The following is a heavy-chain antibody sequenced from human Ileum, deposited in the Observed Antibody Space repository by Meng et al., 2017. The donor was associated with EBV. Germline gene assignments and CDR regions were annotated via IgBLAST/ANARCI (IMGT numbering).Heavy chain of an antibody. CDR2: IYYTGST. Sequence: VPPPESRPGLVKPSGTLSPPCTVSGGSVTSGSYYWRWIRQPPGEGLEWIGYIYYTGSTNYNPSLKSRVTISVDTSKNQFSLNLTSVTAADTAVYYCARGTGTTFAWGQGTLVTVSS. CDR1: GGSVTSGSYY. CDR3: ARGTGTTFA. D-gene: IGHD1-1*01. J-gene: IGHJ5*02. V-gene: IGHV4-61*01.